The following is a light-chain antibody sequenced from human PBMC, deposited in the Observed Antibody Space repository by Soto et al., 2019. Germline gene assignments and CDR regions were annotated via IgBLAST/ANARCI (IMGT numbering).Light chain of an antibody. CDR3: QQCARFPLA. CDR2: AAS. J-gene: IGKJ4*01. Sequence: DIQVTQSPPSVSASVGDRVTITCRASQDVGVYLAWYQQKPGTAPKLPISAASTLPVGVPARFSGSGSGTDFTLTISSLEPEDSATYFCQQCARFPLAFGGGTKVEIK. CDR1: QDVGVY. V-gene: IGKV1-12*01.